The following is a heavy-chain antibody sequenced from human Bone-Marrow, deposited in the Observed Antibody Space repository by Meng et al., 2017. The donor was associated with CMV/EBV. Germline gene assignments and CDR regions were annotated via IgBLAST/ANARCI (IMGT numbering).Heavy chain of an antibody. D-gene: IGHD3-9*01. J-gene: IGHJ6*02. CDR1: GYTFTGYY. CDR2: INPNSGGT. V-gene: IGHV1-2*02. CDR3: ARDGRYFDWLGSSDGNYGMDV. Sequence: ASVKVSCKASGYTFTGYYMHWVRQAPGQGLEWMGWINPNSGGTNYAQKFQGRVTMTRDTSISTAYMELSRLRSDDTAVYYCARDGRYFDWLGSSDGNYGMDVWGQGTTVTVPS.